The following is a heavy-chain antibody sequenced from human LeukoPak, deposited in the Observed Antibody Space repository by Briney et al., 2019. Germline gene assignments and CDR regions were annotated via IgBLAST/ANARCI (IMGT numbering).Heavy chain of an antibody. D-gene: IGHD3-10*01. Sequence: SETLSLTCAVYGRSFSGYYWSWVRQPPGKGLEWMGEVNHSGRASYNPSLKSRVTISADTSKNQFSLRMTSLTAADTAVYYCARGIRGVIITTNYYNMDVWGPGTTVTVSS. CDR3: ARGIRGVIITTNYYNMDV. V-gene: IGHV4-34*01. CDR1: GRSFSGYY. J-gene: IGHJ6*03. CDR2: VNHSGRA.